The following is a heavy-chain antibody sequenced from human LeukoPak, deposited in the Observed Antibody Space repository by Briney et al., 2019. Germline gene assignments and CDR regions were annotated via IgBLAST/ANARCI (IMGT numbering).Heavy chain of an antibody. CDR1: GYSISSGYY. Sequence: SETLSLTCTVSGYSISSGYYWGWIRQPPGKGLEWIGIIYHSGITYYNPSLKSRVTISVDTCKNQSSLKLSSVTAADTAVYYCARDRRGYCSGGSCFDDAFDIWGQGTVVTVSS. D-gene: IGHD2-15*01. CDR3: ARDRRGYCSGGSCFDDAFDI. V-gene: IGHV4-38-2*02. J-gene: IGHJ3*02. CDR2: IYHSGIT.